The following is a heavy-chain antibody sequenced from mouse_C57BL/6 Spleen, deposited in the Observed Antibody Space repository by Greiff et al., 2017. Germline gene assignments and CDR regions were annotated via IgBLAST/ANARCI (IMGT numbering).Heavy chain of an antibody. CDR1: GFTFSSYA. J-gene: IGHJ2*01. CDR3: ARVGDYGSSLHFDY. CDR2: ISDGGSYT. D-gene: IGHD1-1*01. Sequence: EVKVEESGGGLVKPGGSLKLSCAASGFTFSSYAMSWVRQTPEKRLEWVATISDGGSYTYYPDNVKGRFTISRDNAKNNLYLQMSHLKSEDTAMYYCARVGDYGSSLHFDYWGQGTTLTVSS. V-gene: IGHV5-4*03.